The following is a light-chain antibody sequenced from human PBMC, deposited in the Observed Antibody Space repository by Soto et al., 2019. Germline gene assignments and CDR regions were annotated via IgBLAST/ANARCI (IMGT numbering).Light chain of an antibody. CDR3: LQDYNYPLT. V-gene: IGKV1-6*02. CDR2: AAS. Sequence: AIQLTQSPSSLSASIGDRVTITCRASLGIRNDLGWYQEKPGEAPRLLVYAASTLQSGVPSRFSGSGSGTEFTLTISSLQLEDFGTYYCLQDYNYPLTFGIGTRLEI. CDR1: LGIRND. J-gene: IGKJ4*01.